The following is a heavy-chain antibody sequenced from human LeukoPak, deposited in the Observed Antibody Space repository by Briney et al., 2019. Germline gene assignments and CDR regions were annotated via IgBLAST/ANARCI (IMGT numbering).Heavy chain of an antibody. CDR2: VSYEGKSQ. CDR3: ARKMKTGDRVGTFDI. D-gene: IGHD1-1*01. V-gene: IGHV3-30*03. CDR1: GFTFSNYG. Sequence: GGSLRLSCATSGFTFSNYGMHWVRQAPGKGLEWVAVVSYEGKSQYYADSVRGRFTISRDNAKNSLYLQMNSLTAEDTAVYYCARKMKTGDRVGTFDIWGQGTMVTVSS. J-gene: IGHJ3*02.